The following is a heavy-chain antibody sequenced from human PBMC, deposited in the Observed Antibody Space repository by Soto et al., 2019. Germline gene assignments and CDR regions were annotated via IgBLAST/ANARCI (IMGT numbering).Heavy chain of an antibody. Sequence: LSLTCTVSGGSISSYYWSWIRQPPGKGLEWIGYIYYSGSTNYNPSLKSRVTISVDTSKNQFSLKLSSVTAADTAVYYCARDRSYDFWSGYLGYYYYYGMDVWGQGTTVTVSS. V-gene: IGHV4-59*01. CDR1: GGSISSYY. CDR2: IYYSGST. CDR3: ARDRSYDFWSGYLGYYYYYGMDV. D-gene: IGHD3-3*01. J-gene: IGHJ6*02.